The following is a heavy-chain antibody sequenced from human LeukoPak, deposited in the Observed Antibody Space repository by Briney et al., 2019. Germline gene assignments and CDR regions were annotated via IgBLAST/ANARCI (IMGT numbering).Heavy chain of an antibody. D-gene: IGHD5-24*01. CDR3: ARTGDGYNYYNYYYMDV. Sequence: GGSLRLSCAASGFTFSNSALSWVRQAPGKGLEWVSAIGGSGGSTYYADSVKGRFTISRDNPKKTLYLQMDSLRAEDTAVYYCARTGDGYNYYNYYYMDVWGKGTTVTVTS. CDR2: IGGSGGST. J-gene: IGHJ6*03. V-gene: IGHV3-23*01. CDR1: GFTFSNSA.